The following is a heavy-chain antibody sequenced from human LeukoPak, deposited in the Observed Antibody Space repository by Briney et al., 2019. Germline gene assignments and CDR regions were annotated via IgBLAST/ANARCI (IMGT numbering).Heavy chain of an antibody. D-gene: IGHD4-17*01. CDR2: INAGNGNT. CDR1: GYTFSNYA. Sequence: GASVKVSCKASGYTFSNYAMHWVRQGPGQRLEWMGWINAGNGNTKYSQKFQGRVTITRDTSASTAYMELSSLRSEDTAVYYCARVPTVTNWFDPWGQGTLVTVSS. V-gene: IGHV1-3*01. CDR3: ARVPTVTNWFDP. J-gene: IGHJ5*02.